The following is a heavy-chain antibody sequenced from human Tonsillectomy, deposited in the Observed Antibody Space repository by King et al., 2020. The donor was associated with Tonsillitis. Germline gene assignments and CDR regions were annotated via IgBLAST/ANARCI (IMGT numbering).Heavy chain of an antibody. Sequence: VQLVQSGGGLVQPGGSLRLSCAASGFTVSSNYMSWVRQAPGKGLEWVSVVYSGGTTYYADSVKGRFTISRYNSKNTLYLQMNSLRAEDTAVYYCAREPVDTAMRYFDYWGQGTLVTVSS. J-gene: IGHJ4*02. D-gene: IGHD5-18*01. CDR2: VYSGGTT. V-gene: IGHV3-66*01. CDR3: AREPVDTAMRYFDY. CDR1: GFTVSSNY.